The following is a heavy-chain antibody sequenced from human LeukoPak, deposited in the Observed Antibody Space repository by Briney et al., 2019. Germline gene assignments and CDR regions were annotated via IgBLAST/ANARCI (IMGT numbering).Heavy chain of an antibody. Sequence: GGSLRPSCAASGFTFSSYWMSWVRQAPGKGLEWVANIKQDGSEKYYVDSVKGRFTISRDNAKNSLYLQMNSLRAEDTAVYYCAREGGRIAAALDYWGQGTLVTVSS. CDR2: IKQDGSEK. D-gene: IGHD6-13*01. J-gene: IGHJ4*02. V-gene: IGHV3-7*01. CDR1: GFTFSSYW. CDR3: AREGGRIAAALDY.